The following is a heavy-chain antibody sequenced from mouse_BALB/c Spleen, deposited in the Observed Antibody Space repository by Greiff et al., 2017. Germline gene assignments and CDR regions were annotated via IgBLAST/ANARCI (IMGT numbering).Heavy chain of an antibody. CDR1: GYTFTSYW. Sequence: LQQPGSELVRPGASVKLSCKASGYTFTSYWMHWVKQRPGQGLEWIGNIYPGSGSTNYDEKFKSTATLTVDTSSSTAYMQLSSLTSEASAVYYFTREEWGNPPWFAYWGQGTLVTVSA. CDR3: TREEWGNPPWFAY. J-gene: IGHJ3*01. V-gene: IGHV1S22*01. CDR2: IYPGSGST. D-gene: IGHD2-1*01.